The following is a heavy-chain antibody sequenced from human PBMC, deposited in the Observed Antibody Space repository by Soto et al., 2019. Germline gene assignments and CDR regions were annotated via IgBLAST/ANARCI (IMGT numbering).Heavy chain of an antibody. CDR1: GFSFRTTW. D-gene: IGHD1-26*01. Sequence: EVQLVESGGGLVTPGGSLRLSCAASGFSFRTTWMAWVRQAPGKGLEWVDRIKSKSAGETTDYADPVKGRFTISRDDSKDTLYLHMDSLETGDTAVYYCSTGSPFSGSVFDYWGQGTLVTVSS. J-gene: IGHJ4*02. CDR2: IKSKSAGETT. V-gene: IGHV3-15*05. CDR3: STGSPFSGSVFDY.